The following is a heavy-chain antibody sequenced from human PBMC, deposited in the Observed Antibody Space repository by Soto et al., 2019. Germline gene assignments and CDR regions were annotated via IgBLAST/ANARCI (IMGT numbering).Heavy chain of an antibody. Sequence: SETLSLTCPVSGGSITTGGYYWSWIRQHPGKGLEWIGYISYSGGAYYNPSLKGRVTISLDTSENQFSLRLNSMTAADTAVYYCARGGSSGLPRAYYYYRLDVSGQGTTVRVSS. D-gene: IGHD6-19*01. CDR1: GGSITTGGYY. V-gene: IGHV4-31*03. J-gene: IGHJ6*02. CDR3: ARGGSSGLPRAYYYYRLDV. CDR2: ISYSGGA.